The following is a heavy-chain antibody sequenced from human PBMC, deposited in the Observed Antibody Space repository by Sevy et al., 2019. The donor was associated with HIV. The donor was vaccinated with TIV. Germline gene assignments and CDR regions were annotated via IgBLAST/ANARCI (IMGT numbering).Heavy chain of an antibody. J-gene: IGHJ6*03. V-gene: IGHV3-7*03. CDR1: GFTFSSYC. Sequence: GSLRLSCAASGFTFSSYCMSWVRQAPGKGLEWVANIKQDGSEKYYVDSVKGRFTISRDNAKKSLYLQMNSLRAEDTAVYYCARRGPAGYSSSRYRSYYYYMDVWGKGTTVTVSS. CDR3: ARRGPAGYSSSRYRSYYYYMDV. D-gene: IGHD6-13*01. CDR2: IKQDGSEK.